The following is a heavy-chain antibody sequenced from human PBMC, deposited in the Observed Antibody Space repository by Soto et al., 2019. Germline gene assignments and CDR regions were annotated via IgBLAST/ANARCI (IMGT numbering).Heavy chain of an antibody. CDR3: ASRLTGYYTNLDN. D-gene: IGHD3-9*01. J-gene: IGHJ4*02. Sequence: SETLSLTCAVYGGSFSGYCWSWIRQPPGKGLEWIGEIDHGGSTTYNPSLKSRVTISIDASKNQFSLKLSSVTAADTAVYYCASRLTGYYTNLDNWGQGTLVTVSS. V-gene: IGHV4-34*01. CDR2: IDHGGST. CDR1: GGSFSGYC.